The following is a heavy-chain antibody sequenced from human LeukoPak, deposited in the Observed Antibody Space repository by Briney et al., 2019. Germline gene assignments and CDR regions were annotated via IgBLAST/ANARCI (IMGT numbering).Heavy chain of an antibody. V-gene: IGHV4-34*01. Sequence: SETLSLTCAVYGGSFSGYYWSWIRQPPGKGLEWIGEINHSGSTNYNPSLKSRVAISVDTSKNQFSLKLSSVTAADTAVYYCARFHSSGYYYTIDYWGQGTLVTVSS. J-gene: IGHJ4*02. D-gene: IGHD3-22*01. CDR3: ARFHSSGYYYTIDY. CDR1: GGSFSGYY. CDR2: INHSGST.